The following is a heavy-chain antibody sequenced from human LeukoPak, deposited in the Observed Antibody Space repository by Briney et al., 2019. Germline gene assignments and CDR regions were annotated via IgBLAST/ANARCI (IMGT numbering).Heavy chain of an antibody. V-gene: IGHV3-23*01. CDR3: AKDSPGPMIVVVWGAFDI. Sequence: GGSLRLSCAASGFTFSSYAMSWVRQAPGKGLEWVSTFSGSGGNTYYADSVKGRFTISRDNSKNTLYLQMNSLRAEDTAVYYCAKDSPGPMIVVVWGAFDIWGQGTMVTVSS. CDR1: GFTFSSYA. J-gene: IGHJ3*02. D-gene: IGHD3-22*01. CDR2: FSGSGGNT.